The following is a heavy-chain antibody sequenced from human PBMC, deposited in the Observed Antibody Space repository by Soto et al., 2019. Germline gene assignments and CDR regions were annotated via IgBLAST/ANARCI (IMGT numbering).Heavy chain of an antibody. CDR3: ARGALWAATPGDAFDI. Sequence: SETLSLTCAVYGGSFSGYYWSWIRQPPGKGLEWIGEINHSGSTNYNPSLKSRATISVDTSKNQFSLKLSSVIAADTAMYYCARGALWAATPGDAFDIWGQGTMVTVSS. J-gene: IGHJ3*02. CDR1: GGSFSGYY. D-gene: IGHD2-15*01. CDR2: INHSGST. V-gene: IGHV4-34*01.